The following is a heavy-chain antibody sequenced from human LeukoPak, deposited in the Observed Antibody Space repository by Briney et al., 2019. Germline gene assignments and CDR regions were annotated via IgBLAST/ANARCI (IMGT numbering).Heavy chain of an antibody. V-gene: IGHV4-38-2*01. CDR2: IYYSGST. CDR1: GYSISSGYY. CDR3: ARLGKRWLHRHGVDY. J-gene: IGHJ4*02. Sequence: PSETLSLTCAVSGYSISSGYYWGWIRQPPGKGLEWIGSIYYSGSTYYNPSLKSRVTISVDTSKNQFSLKLSSVTAADTAVYYCARLGKRWLHRHGVDYWGQGTLVTVSS. D-gene: IGHD5-24*01.